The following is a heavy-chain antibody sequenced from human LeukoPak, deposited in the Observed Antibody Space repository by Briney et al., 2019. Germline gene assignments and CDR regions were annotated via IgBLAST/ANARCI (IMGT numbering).Heavy chain of an antibody. CDR1: GGSFSNYY. J-gene: IGHJ3*02. V-gene: IGHV4-34*01. Sequence: SETLSLTCAVYGGSFSNYYWTWIRQPPGKGLEWIGSIYYSGSTSYNPSLKSRVTISVDTSKNQFSLKLSSVTAADTAVYYCARDVYSSLWAFDIWGRGTRVTVS. CDR3: ARDVYSSLWAFDI. CDR2: IYYSGST. D-gene: IGHD5/OR15-5a*01.